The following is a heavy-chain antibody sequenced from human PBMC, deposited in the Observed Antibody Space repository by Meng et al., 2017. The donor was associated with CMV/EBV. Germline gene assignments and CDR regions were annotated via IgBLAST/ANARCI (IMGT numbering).Heavy chain of an antibody. J-gene: IGHJ2*01. CDR3: AREVDDYGDGWYFDL. Sequence: VQLVQSRGEVTKPGSSGKVSAKASGGPFRSDAISWVRQHPGQGLELMGGIIPICGTANYAQKFQGRVTITADESTSTAYMELSSLRSEDTAVYYCAREVDDYGDGWYFDLWGHGTLVTVFS. CDR1: GGPFRSDA. CDR2: IIPICGTA. D-gene: IGHD4-17*01. V-gene: IGHV1-69*13.